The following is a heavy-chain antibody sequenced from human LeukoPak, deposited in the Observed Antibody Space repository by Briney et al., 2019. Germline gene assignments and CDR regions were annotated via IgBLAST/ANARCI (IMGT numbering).Heavy chain of an antibody. CDR2: IIPIFGTA. V-gene: IGHV1-69*05. CDR3: ARDGYNYIDY. J-gene: IGHJ4*02. Sequence: ASVKVSCKASGGTFSSYAISWVRQAPGQGLEWMGGIIPIFGTANYAQKFQGRVTITRDTSASTAYMELSSLRSEDTAVYYCARDGYNYIDYWGQGTLVTVSS. D-gene: IGHD5-24*01. CDR1: GGTFSSYA.